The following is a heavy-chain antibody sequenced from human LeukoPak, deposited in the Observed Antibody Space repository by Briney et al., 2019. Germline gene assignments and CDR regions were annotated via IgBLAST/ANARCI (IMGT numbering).Heavy chain of an antibody. CDR3: ARRPDYGGTLTFDY. Sequence: GGSLRLSCAASGFTFSSYGMHWVRQAPGKGLEWVAVIYSDGSTYYAGSVTGKFTTSRDNSKNTVYLQMNSLRAKDTAVYFCARRPDYGGTLTFDYWGQGTLVTVSS. V-gene: IGHV3-66*01. D-gene: IGHD4-23*01. CDR1: GFTFSSYG. CDR2: IYSDGST. J-gene: IGHJ4*02.